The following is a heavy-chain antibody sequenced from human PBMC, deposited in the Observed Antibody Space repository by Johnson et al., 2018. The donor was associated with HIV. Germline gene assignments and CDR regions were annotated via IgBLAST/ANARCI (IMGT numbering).Heavy chain of an antibody. Sequence: VQLVESGGGLVKPGGSLRLSCAASGFTFSNAWMSWVRQAPGKGLEWVGRLTSKTDGGTTDYAAPMKGRFTISRDDSKNTLYLQMNSLITTNGYCSSTSCSGYSSSWYGGSDAFDIWGQGTMVTVSS. CDR2: LTSKTDGGTT. CDR1: GFTFSNAW. D-gene: IGHD2-2*01. J-gene: IGHJ3*02. CDR3: SCSGYSSSWYGGSDAFDI. V-gene: IGHV3-15*01.